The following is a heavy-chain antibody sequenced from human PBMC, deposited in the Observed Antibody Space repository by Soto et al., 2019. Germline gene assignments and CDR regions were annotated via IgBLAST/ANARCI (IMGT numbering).Heavy chain of an antibody. CDR1: GYTFTSYG. Sequence: QVQLVQSGAEVKKPGASVKVSCKASGYTFTSYGISWVRQAPGHGLEWMGWISAYNGNTNYAQKLQGRVTMTTDTPTSTAYMDLRSLRSDDTAVYYCARDPGYSSSQGQNHWFDPWGQGTLVTVSS. CDR2: ISAYNGNT. J-gene: IGHJ5*02. CDR3: ARDPGYSSSQGQNHWFDP. V-gene: IGHV1-18*01. D-gene: IGHD6-13*01.